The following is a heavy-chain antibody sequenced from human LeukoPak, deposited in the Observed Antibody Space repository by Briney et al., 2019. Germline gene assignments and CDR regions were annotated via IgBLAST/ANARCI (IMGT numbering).Heavy chain of an antibody. D-gene: IGHD7-27*01. V-gene: IGHV3-11*04. Sequence: GGSLRLSCAASGFTFSDYYMSWIRQAPGKGLEWVSYISSSGSTIYYADSVKGRFTISRDNAKNSLYLQMNSLRAEDTAVYYCAKDQLWGWGSFDYWGQGALVTVSS. CDR2: ISSSGSTI. CDR3: AKDQLWGWGSFDY. CDR1: GFTFSDYY. J-gene: IGHJ4*02.